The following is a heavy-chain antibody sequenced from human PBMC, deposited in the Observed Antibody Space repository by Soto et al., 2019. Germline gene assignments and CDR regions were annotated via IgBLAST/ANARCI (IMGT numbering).Heavy chain of an antibody. CDR1: GLTISGKKY. CDR2: LYDVDGS. Sequence: DVQLVESGGGLIQPGESLRLSCAAFGLTISGKKYVAWVRQAPGKGLEWVSALYDVDGSFYSDSVTGRFTTSSDSSKTTVYLQMNDLRPDDTAVYYCATWHEREHAFDVWGQGTTVTIPS. V-gene: IGHV3-53*01. J-gene: IGHJ3*01. CDR3: ATWHEREHAFDV. D-gene: IGHD1-1*01.